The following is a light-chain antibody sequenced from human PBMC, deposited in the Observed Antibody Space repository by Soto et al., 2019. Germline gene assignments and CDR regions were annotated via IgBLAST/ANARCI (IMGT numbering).Light chain of an antibody. Sequence: QSALTQPPSASGTPGQRVTISCSGSNSNIGSNTVNWYQQLPGTAPKLLIYYDNLRPSGVPDRISGSKSGTSASLAISGLQAEDEADYYCSSYAGRTLYVFGTGTKVTVL. J-gene: IGLJ1*01. CDR2: YDN. CDR1: NSNIGSNT. V-gene: IGLV1-44*01. CDR3: SSYAGRTLYV.